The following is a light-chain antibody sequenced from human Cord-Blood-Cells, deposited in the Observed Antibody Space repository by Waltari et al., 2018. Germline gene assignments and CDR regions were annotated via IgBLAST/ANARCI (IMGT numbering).Light chain of an antibody. CDR2: AAS. V-gene: IGKV1-39*01. CDR3: QQSYSTPC. J-gene: IGKJ4*01. CDR1: QSISSY. Sequence: DIQMTQSPPSLSASVGDRVPITCRASQSISSYLNWYQQKPGKAPKLLIYAASSLQSGVPSRFSGSGSGTDFTLTISSLQPEDFATYYCQQSYSTPCFGGGTKVEIK.